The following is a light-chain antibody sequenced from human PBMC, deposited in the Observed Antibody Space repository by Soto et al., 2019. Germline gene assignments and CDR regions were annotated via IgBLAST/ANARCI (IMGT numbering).Light chain of an antibody. V-gene: IGKV3-20*01. J-gene: IGKJ4*01. Sequence: EIVLTQSPGTLSLSPGERATLSCRARQSFYSTNLAWYQQKPGQAPRLLIYDASSRATGIPDRFSGSGSGTDFTLTISRLEPEDFAVYYCQHYGGSPLTFGGGTKVEI. CDR1: QSFYSTN. CDR2: DAS. CDR3: QHYGGSPLT.